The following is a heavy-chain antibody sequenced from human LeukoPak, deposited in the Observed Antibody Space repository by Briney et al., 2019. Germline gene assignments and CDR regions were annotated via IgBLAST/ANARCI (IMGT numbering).Heavy chain of an antibody. Sequence: PGGSLRLSCAASGFTFSSYGMHWVRQAPGKGLEWVAVIWYDGSNKYYADSVKGRFTISRDNSKNTLYLQMNSLRAEDTTIYYCAKEEWRRRDYNGMDVWGQGTTVTVSS. CDR2: IWYDGSNK. J-gene: IGHJ6*02. CDR1: GFTFSSYG. D-gene: IGHD5-12*01. V-gene: IGHV3-33*06. CDR3: AKEEWRRRDYNGMDV.